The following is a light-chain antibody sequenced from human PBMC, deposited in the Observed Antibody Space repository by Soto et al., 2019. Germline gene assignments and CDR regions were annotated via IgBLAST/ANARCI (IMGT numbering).Light chain of an antibody. Sequence: QSVLTQPPSASGTPGQRVTISCSGSSSNIGSNTVNWYQQLPGTAPKLLIYSNNQRPSGVPDRFSGSKSGTSASLAISGLQSEDEADYYCAAWEDSLNEGVFGTGTKVTVL. CDR1: SSNIGSNT. J-gene: IGLJ1*01. CDR3: AAWEDSLNEGV. V-gene: IGLV1-44*01. CDR2: SNN.